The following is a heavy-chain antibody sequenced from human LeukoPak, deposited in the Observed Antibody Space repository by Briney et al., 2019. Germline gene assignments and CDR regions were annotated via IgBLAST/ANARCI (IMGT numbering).Heavy chain of an antibody. J-gene: IGHJ4*02. Sequence: GGSLRLSCTASGFTFSTYSMNWVRQAPGRGLEWVSYISSGSSTIYYADSVQGRFTISRDNAKNSLYLQMNSLRAEDTAVYYCARETDSLNTYYYFDHWGQGTLVTVSS. V-gene: IGHV3-48*01. CDR1: GFTFSTYS. CDR2: ISSGSSTI. D-gene: IGHD2/OR15-2a*01. CDR3: ARETDSLNTYYYFDH.